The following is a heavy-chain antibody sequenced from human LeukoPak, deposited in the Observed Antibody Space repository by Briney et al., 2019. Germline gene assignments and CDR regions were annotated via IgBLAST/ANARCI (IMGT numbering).Heavy chain of an antibody. CDR2: IYTSGST. Sequence: SETLSLTCTVSGASISSDDYYWSWVRQPAGKGLEWIWRIYTSGSTNYNPSLRSRVTISVDTSKNQFSLRLSSVTEAHTAVYYCVRQFDYWGQGTLVTVSS. V-gene: IGHV4-61*02. J-gene: IGHJ4*02. CDR1: GASISSDDYY. CDR3: VRQFDY.